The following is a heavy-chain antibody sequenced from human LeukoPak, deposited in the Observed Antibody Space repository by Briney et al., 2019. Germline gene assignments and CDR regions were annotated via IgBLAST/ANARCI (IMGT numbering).Heavy chain of an antibody. D-gene: IGHD3-3*01. CDR1: GFTFNYYA. CDR2: ISGSGGTT. Sequence: GGSLRLSCAASGFTFNYYAMTWVRQAPGKGLEWVSSISGSGGTTFYADSVKGRFTISRDNSKNTLYLQMNSLRAEDTAVYYCARALVGYDFWSGYYLDYWAREPWSPSPQ. CDR3: ARALVGYDFWSGYYLDY. J-gene: IGHJ4*02. V-gene: IGHV3-23*01.